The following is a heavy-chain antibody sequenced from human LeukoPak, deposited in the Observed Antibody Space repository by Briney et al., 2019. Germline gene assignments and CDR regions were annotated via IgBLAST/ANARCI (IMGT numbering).Heavy chain of an antibody. D-gene: IGHD1-20*01. V-gene: IGHV3-48*03. CDR3: ARIGYKWNVFDY. CDR1: GFTFSSFE. CDR2: ISISGSSI. J-gene: IGHJ4*02. Sequence: GGSLRLSCAASGFTFSSFEMNWVRQAPGKGLEWVSYISISGSSISYADSVKGRFTISRDNAQNSLYLQMNSLRAEDTAVYYCARIGYKWNVFDYWGQGTLVTVSS.